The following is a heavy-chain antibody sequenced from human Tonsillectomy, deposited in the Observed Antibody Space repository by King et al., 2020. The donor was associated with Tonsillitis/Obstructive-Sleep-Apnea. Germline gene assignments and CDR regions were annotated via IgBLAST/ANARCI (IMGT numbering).Heavy chain of an antibody. V-gene: IGHV1-18*01. D-gene: IGHD3-22*01. J-gene: IGHJ4*02. Sequence: QLVQSGGEVKKPGASVKVSCKASGYTFTTYGISWVRQAPGQGLEWMGWISAYNGDRNYAQKLQDRVTMTTDTSTSTAYMEVRSLTSDATAVYYCARDSRSHYYDTTGYYTFEYWGQGTLVTVSS. CDR1: GYTFTTYG. CDR2: ISAYNGDR. CDR3: ARDSRSHYYDTTGYYTFEY.